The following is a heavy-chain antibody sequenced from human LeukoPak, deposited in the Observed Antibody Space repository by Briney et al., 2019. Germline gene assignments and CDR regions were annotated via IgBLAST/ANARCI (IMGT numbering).Heavy chain of an antibody. CDR3: AKWGDYDILTGYYVSDF. V-gene: IGHV3-23*01. CDR1: GFTFRNYA. Sequence: GGSLRLSCAASGFTFRNYAMSWVRQAPGKGLEWVSAITGSGDTTYYADSMKGRFTISRDNSKNTLYVEMNTLRAEDTAVYYCAKWGDYDILTGYYVSDFWGQGTLVTVSS. J-gene: IGHJ4*02. CDR2: ITGSGDTT. D-gene: IGHD3-9*01.